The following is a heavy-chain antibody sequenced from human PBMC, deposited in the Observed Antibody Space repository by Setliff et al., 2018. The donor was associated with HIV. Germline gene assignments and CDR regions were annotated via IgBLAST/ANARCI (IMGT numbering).Heavy chain of an antibody. V-gene: IGHV2-70*12. CDR2: IDWDDAK. CDR3: AHRVVWGGLDV. D-gene: IGHD2-8*02. Sequence: SGPTLVNPTQALTLTCTFSGFSLSTNGMGVGWIRQPPGKALEWLARIDWDDAKYYSTSLKTRLTISKDTSKNQVVLTMTNMDPVDTATYYCAHRVVWGGLDVWGQGTTVTVSS. CDR1: GFSLSTNGMG. J-gene: IGHJ6*02.